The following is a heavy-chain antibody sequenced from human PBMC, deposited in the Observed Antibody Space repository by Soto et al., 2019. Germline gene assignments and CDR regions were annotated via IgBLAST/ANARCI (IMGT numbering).Heavy chain of an antibody. CDR1: GFTFSSYA. CDR2: ISGSGSTI. V-gene: IGHV3-23*01. Sequence: PGGSLRLSCAASGFTFSSYAVSWVRQAPGKGPEWISSISGSGSTIYYADSVKGRFTISRDNSKNTPYLQVNSLRAEDTAVYYCAKDQTDVTLFDYWGQGTLVTVSS. J-gene: IGHJ4*02. D-gene: IGHD2-21*02. CDR3: AKDQTDVTLFDY.